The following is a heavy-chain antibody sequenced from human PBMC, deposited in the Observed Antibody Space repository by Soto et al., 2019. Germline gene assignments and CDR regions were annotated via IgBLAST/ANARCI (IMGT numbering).Heavy chain of an antibody. Sequence: GGSLRLSCAASGFTFSSYAMSWVRQAPGKGLEWVSAISGSGGSTYYADSVKGRFTISRDNSKNTLYLQMNSLRAEDTAVYYCAKVPQAINRIIVVTQYGMDVWGQGTTVTVSS. CDR2: ISGSGGST. CDR3: AKVPQAINRIIVVTQYGMDV. J-gene: IGHJ6*02. CDR1: GFTFSSYA. D-gene: IGHD3-22*01. V-gene: IGHV3-23*01.